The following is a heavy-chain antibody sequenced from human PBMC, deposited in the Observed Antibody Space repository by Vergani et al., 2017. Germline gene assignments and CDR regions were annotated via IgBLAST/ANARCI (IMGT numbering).Heavy chain of an antibody. CDR3: ARDRAIVVVPAASNAFDI. V-gene: IGHV1-69*01. CDR1: GGTFSSYA. D-gene: IGHD2-2*01. J-gene: IGHJ3*02. Sequence: QVQLVQSGAEVKKPGSSVKVSCKASGGTFSSYAISWVRQAPGQGLEWMGGIIPIFGTANYAQKFQGRVTITADESKSTVYMELSSLRSEDTAVYYCARDRAIVVVPAASNAFDIWGQGTMVTVSS. CDR2: IIPIFGTA.